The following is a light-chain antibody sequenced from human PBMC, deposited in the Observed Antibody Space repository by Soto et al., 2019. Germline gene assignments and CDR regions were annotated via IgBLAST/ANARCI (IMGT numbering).Light chain of an antibody. CDR2: GAA. J-gene: IGKJ2*01. CDR1: QSVTSNY. Sequence: EIVLTQSPGTLSLSPGERATLSCRASQSVTSNYLAWYQHKPGQAPRCLIYGAAIRSTGIPDRFSGSGSGTDFTLTISRLEPEDFAVYYRQQYGTSLTFGQGTKLEIK. CDR3: QQYGTSLT. V-gene: IGKV3-20*01.